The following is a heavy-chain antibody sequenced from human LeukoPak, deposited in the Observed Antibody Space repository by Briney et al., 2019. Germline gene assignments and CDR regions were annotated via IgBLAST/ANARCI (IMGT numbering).Heavy chain of an antibody. CDR2: ISYSGST. J-gene: IGHJ5*02. Sequence: SETLSLTCTVSGGSISSYYWSWIRQPPGKGLEWVGDISYSGSTNYNSSLKSRVTISVDTSKNQFSLKLSSVTAADTAVYYCARDYSSGYYYGLGWFDPWGQGTLVTVSS. D-gene: IGHD3-22*01. V-gene: IGHV4-59*01. CDR1: GGSISSYY. CDR3: ARDYSSGYYYGLGWFDP.